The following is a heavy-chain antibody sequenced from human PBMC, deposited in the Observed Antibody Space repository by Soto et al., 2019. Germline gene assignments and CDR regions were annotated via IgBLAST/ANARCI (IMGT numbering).Heavy chain of an antibody. D-gene: IGHD6-19*01. CDR3: ARDLYTDRIAVAVC. J-gene: IGHJ4*02. CDR1: GFTFSTYV. Sequence: EVQLVESGGGLVQPGGSLRLSCAASGFTFSTYVMHWVRQAPGKGLEYVSAISSNEGSTYYANSVKGRFTISRDNSKNTLYLQMGSLRVEDMAVYYCARDLYTDRIAVAVCWGQGTLVTVSS. V-gene: IGHV3-64*01. CDR2: ISSNEGST.